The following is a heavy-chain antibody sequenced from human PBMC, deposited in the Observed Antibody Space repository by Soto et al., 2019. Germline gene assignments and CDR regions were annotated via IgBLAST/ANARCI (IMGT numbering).Heavy chain of an antibody. D-gene: IGHD2-21*01. J-gene: IGHJ6*03. CDR2: INHLGSI. Sequence: PSETLSLTCVVSGWSLSDYFWSWIRQPPGMALEWIGEINHLGSINYNPSLKSRVTMSVGTSKNQFSLTLNSVTAADTATYYCARGGISHWAYFYYMDVWDRGTTVTVSS. CDR1: GWSLSDYF. V-gene: IGHV4-34*01. CDR3: ARGGISHWAYFYYMDV.